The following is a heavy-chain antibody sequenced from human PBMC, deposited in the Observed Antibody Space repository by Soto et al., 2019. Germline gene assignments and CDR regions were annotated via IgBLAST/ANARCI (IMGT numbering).Heavy chain of an antibody. V-gene: IGHV3-48*01. CDR1: GFTFSSYS. D-gene: IGHD5-12*01. J-gene: IGHJ4*02. CDR2: ISSSSSTI. CDR3: ARDPPVATDY. Sequence: GGSLRLSCAASGFTFSSYSMNWVRQAPGKGLEWVSYISSSSSTIYYADSVKGRFTISRGNAKNPLYLQMNSLRAEDTAVYYCARDPPVATDYWGQGTLVTVSS.